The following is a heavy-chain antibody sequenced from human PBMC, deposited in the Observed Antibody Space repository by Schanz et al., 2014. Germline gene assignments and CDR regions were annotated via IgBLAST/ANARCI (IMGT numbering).Heavy chain of an antibody. CDR3: ARVEVSMVQGLIPSYYFDS. CDR1: GFTFSSYT. V-gene: IGHV3-23*01. Sequence: EVQLLESGGGLVRPGGSLRLSCAASGFTFSSYTMNWVRQAPGKGLEWVSAISGSGGSTVYADSVKGRFTISRDDAKNSLYLQMNSLSAEDTAVYYCARVEVSMVQGLIPSYYFDSWGQGTPVTVSS. D-gene: IGHD3-10*01. CDR2: ISGSGGST. J-gene: IGHJ4*02.